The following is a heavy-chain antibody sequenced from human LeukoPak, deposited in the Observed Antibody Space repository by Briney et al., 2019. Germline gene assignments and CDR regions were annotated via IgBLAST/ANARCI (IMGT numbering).Heavy chain of an antibody. Sequence: GGSLRLSCSPSGFTFGGYSMSWVRQAPGKGLEWVGFIRGKAYGATTEYAASVRGRFTISRDDSKSIAYLQMNSLKTEDTAVYYCTSSFGQLSFFDYWGQGTLVTVSS. J-gene: IGHJ4*02. CDR2: IRGKAYGATT. CDR1: GFTFGGYS. CDR3: TSSFGQLSFFDY. D-gene: IGHD3-10*01. V-gene: IGHV3-49*04.